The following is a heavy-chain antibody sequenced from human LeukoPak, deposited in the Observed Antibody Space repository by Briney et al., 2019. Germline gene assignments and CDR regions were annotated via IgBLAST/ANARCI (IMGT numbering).Heavy chain of an antibody. CDR3: VVGRAYNY. CDR1: GPTSVAT. Sequence: GGPLSPPGQPLGPTSVATWCTWAAQARGKGLVWVSLINNDGSTNYADSVKGRFTTSRDNAKSTVFLQMNSLRPEDTAVYFCVVGRAYNYWGRGTMVTVSS. D-gene: IGHD5-18*01. CDR2: INNDGST. V-gene: IGHV3-74*01. J-gene: IGHJ4*03.